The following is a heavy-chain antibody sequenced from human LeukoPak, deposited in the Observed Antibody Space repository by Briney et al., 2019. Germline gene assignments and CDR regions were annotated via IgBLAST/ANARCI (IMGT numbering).Heavy chain of an antibody. V-gene: IGHV4-4*07. J-gene: IGHJ4*02. CDR3: TRGGKATVVTM. D-gene: IGHD4-23*01. CDR1: DGSINSYY. Sequence: SETLSLTCTVSDGSINSYYWTWIRQSAGKGLEWIGRMYSSGSTNYNPSLKSRVSMSVDTSKNQFSVKLTSVTAADTAVYYCTRGGKATVVTMWGQGILVTVSS. CDR2: MYSSGST.